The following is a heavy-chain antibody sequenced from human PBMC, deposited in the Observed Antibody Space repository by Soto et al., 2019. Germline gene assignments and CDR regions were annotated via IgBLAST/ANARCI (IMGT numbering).Heavy chain of an antibody. CDR3: ARDLKLGSGWYYGMDV. CDR2: INPNSGGT. D-gene: IGHD6-19*01. CDR1: GYTLTGYY. J-gene: IGHJ6*02. V-gene: IGHV1-2*04. Sequence: ASVKVSCKASGYTLTGYYMHWVRQAPGQGLEWMGWINPNSGGTNYAQKFQGWVTMTRDTSISTAYMELSRLRSDDTAVYYCARDLKLGSGWYYGMDVWGQGTTVTVSS.